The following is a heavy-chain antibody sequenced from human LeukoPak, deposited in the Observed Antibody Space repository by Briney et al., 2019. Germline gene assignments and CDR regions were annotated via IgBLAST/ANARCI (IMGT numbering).Heavy chain of an antibody. CDR2: IYTSGST. D-gene: IGHD2-2*01. V-gene: IGHV4-4*07. CDR3: ARGLEIPAASPSFDY. J-gene: IGHJ4*02. CDR1: GGSISSYY. Sequence: SETLSLTCTVSGGSISSYYWSWIRQPAGKGLEWIGRIYTSGSTNYNPSLKSRVTMSVDKSKNQFSLKLSSVTAADTAVYYCARGLEIPAASPSFDYWGQGTLVTVSS.